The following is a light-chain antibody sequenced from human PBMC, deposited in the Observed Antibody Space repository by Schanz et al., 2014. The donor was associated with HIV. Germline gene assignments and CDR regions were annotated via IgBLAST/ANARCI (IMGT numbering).Light chain of an antibody. Sequence: DIQMTQSPTSLSASVGDRVTLTCRASEGIENDLAWYQQRPGKAPKLLIYASSSLQSGVPSRFSGSGSGTDFTLTISSLQPEDFATYYCQQSYSNTRTFGQGTKVEIK. CDR1: EGIEND. CDR2: ASS. V-gene: IGKV1-39*01. CDR3: QQSYSNTRT. J-gene: IGKJ1*01.